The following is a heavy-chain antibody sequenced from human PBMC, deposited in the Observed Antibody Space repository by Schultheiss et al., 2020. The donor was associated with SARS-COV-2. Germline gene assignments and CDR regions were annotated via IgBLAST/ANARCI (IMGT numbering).Heavy chain of an antibody. Sequence: SETLSLTCAVYGGSFSGYYWSWIRQPPGKGLEWIGEIYHSGSTNYNPSLKSRVTISVDKSKNQFSLKLSSVTAADTAVYYCARAPIAVAGNAFDIWGQGTMVTVSS. CDR3: ARAPIAVAGNAFDI. D-gene: IGHD6-19*01. CDR1: GGSFSGYY. V-gene: IGHV4-34*01. CDR2: IYHSGST. J-gene: IGHJ3*02.